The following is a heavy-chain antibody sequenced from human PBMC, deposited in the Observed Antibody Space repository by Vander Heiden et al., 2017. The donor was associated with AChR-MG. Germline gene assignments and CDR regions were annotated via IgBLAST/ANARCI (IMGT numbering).Heavy chain of an antibody. CDR1: GFTFSSYS. J-gene: IGHJ3*02. CDR2: ISSSSSYI. V-gene: IGHV3-21*01. D-gene: IGHD3-22*01. CDR3: ARDADHYYDSSGYRSDAFDI. Sequence: EVQLVESGGGLVKPGGSLRLSCAASGFTFSSYSMNWVRQAPGKGLEGVSSISSSSSYIYYADSVKGRFTISRDNAKNSLYLQMNSLRAEDTAVYYCARDADHYYDSSGYRSDAFDIWGQGTMVTVSS.